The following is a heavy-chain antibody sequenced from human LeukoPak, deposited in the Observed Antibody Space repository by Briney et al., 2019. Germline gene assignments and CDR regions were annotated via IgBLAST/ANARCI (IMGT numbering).Heavy chain of an antibody. V-gene: IGHV1-8*03. CDR2: MNPNSGNT. CDR3: ARGGETGWFDP. CDR1: GGTFSSYA. J-gene: IGHJ5*02. Sequence: WASVKVSCKASGGTFSSYAISWVRQAPGQGLEWMGWMNPNSGNTGYAQKFQGRVTITRNTSISTAYMELSSLRSEDTAVYYCARGGETGWFDPWGQGTLVTVSS.